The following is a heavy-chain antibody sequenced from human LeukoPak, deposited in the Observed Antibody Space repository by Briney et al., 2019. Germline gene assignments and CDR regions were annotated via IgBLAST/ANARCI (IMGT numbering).Heavy chain of an antibody. CDR2: TFYRSKWSN. CDR3: ARNRLWLQSDFDY. D-gene: IGHD5-24*01. CDR1: GDSFSSNRAA. V-gene: IGHV6-1*01. J-gene: IGHJ4*02. Sequence: SQTLSLTCAISGDSFSSNRAAWNWIRQSPSRGLEWLGRTFYRSKWSNDYALSVKSRITINADTSKNQFSLQLNSVTPEDTAVYYCARNRLWLQSDFDYWGQGTLVTVSS.